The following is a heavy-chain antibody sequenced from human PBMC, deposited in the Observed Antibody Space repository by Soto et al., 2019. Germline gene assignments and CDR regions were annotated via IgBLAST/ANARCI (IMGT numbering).Heavy chain of an antibody. CDR3: ARDHVDTAMAHYYYYYGMDV. CDR1: GFTVSSNY. CDR2: IYSGGST. V-gene: IGHV3-53*04. Sequence: EVQLVESGGGLVQPGGSLRLSCAASGFTVSSNYMSWVRQAPGKGLEWVSVIYSGGSTYYADSVKGRFTISRHNSKNTLYLQMNSLRAEDTAVYYCARDHVDTAMAHYYYYYGMDVWGQGTTVTVSS. J-gene: IGHJ6*02. D-gene: IGHD5-18*01.